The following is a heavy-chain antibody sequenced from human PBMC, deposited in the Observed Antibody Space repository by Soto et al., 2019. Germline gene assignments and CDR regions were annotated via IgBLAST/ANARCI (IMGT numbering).Heavy chain of an antibody. CDR2: INHSGST. J-gene: IGHJ4*02. CDR3: ARHFSVDYFDY. CDR1: GGSFSGYY. V-gene: IGHV4-34*01. Sequence: PSETLSLTCAVYGGSFSGYYWTWIRQPPGTGLEWIGEINHSGSTNYNPSLKSRVTISVDRSKNQFSLKLSSVTAADTAVYYCARHFSVDYFDYWGQGALVT.